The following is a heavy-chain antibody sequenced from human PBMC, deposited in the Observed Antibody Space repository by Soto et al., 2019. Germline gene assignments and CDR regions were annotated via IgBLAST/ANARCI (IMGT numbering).Heavy chain of an antibody. V-gene: IGHV3-33*01. CDR2: IWYDGSNK. J-gene: IGHJ4*02. Sequence: GGSLRLSCAASGFTFSSYGMHWVRQAPGKGLEWVAVIWYDGSNKYYADSVKGRFTISRDNSKNTLYLQMNSLRAEDTAVYYCARDSQDEPGKLWFGVGQYYFDDRGQGTSVIVSS. D-gene: IGHD3-10*01. CDR3: ARDSQDEPGKLWFGVGQYYFDD. CDR1: GFTFSSYG.